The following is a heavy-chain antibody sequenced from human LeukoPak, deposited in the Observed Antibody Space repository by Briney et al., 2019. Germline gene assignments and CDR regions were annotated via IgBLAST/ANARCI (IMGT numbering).Heavy chain of an antibody. Sequence: PGGSLRLSCAASGFTFSSYEMNWVRQAPGKGLEWVSHISYSDTIYYADSVKGRFTISRDNAKNSLYLQMNSLRAEDTAVYYYARGGRHYYDSSGYVFDYWGQGTLVTVSS. CDR1: GFTFSSYE. CDR3: ARGGRHYYDSSGYVFDY. CDR2: ISYSDTI. V-gene: IGHV3-48*03. D-gene: IGHD3-22*01. J-gene: IGHJ4*02.